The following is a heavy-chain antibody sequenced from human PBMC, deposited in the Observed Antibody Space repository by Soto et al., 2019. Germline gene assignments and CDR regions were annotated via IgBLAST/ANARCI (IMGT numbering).Heavy chain of an antibody. CDR3: ARDPGYYDILTGTSPFSDAFDI. CDR2: ISSSSSYI. Sequence: GGSLRLSCAASGFTFSSYSMNWVRQAPGKGLEWVSSISSSSSYIYYADSVKGRFTISRDNAKNSLYLQMNSLRAEDTAVYYCARDPGYYDILTGTSPFSDAFDIWGQGTMVTVSS. V-gene: IGHV3-21*01. CDR1: GFTFSSYS. J-gene: IGHJ3*02. D-gene: IGHD3-9*01.